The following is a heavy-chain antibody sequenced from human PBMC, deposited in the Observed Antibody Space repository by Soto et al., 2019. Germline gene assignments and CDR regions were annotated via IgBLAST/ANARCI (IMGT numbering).Heavy chain of an antibody. CDR2: IYYSGST. V-gene: IGHV4-59*01. CDR1: GGSISSYY. J-gene: IGHJ4*02. Sequence: PSETLSLTCTVSGGSISSYYWSWIRQPPGKGLEWIGYIYYSGSTNYNPSLKSRVTISVDTSKNQFSLKLSSVTAADTAVYDCARGARSSGYYYFDYWGQGALVTVSS. CDR3: ARGARSSGYYYFDY. D-gene: IGHD3-22*01.